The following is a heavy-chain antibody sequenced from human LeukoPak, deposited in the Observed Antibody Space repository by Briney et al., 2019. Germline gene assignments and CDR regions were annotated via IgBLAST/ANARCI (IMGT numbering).Heavy chain of an antibody. D-gene: IGHD1-26*01. CDR1: GGSLNTHI. V-gene: IGHV1-69*02. J-gene: IGHJ5*02. CDR2: ITPVIDVS. CDR3: ARVNLRGSQYNWFDP. Sequence: SVKVSCKASGGSLNTHIFTWVRQAPGQGLEWMGKITPVIDVSKYAQKFQGRLTITADKSTATVYMELSGLKSDDTAVYYCARVNLRGSQYNWFDPWGEGTLVTVSS.